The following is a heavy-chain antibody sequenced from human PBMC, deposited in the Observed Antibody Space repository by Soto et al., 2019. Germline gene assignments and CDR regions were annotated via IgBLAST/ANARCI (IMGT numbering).Heavy chain of an antibody. V-gene: IGHV1-69*01. CDR1: GGTFSSYA. D-gene: IGHD6-13*01. CDR2: IIPIFGTA. J-gene: IGHJ6*02. CDR3: ARVQGSSWYPEDAYGMDV. Sequence: QVQLVQSGAEVKKPGSSVKVSCTASGGTFSSYAISWVRQAPGQGLEWMGGIIPIFGTANYAQKFQGRVTITADESTSTAYMELSSLRSEDTAVYYCARVQGSSWYPEDAYGMDVWGQGTTVTVSS.